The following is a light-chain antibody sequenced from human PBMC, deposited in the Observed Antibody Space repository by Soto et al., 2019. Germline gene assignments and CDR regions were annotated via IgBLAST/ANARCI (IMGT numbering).Light chain of an antibody. CDR1: GSSIGTNT. CDR3: AAWDGSLNNVL. Sequence: QPVLTQPPSASGTPGQRVTISCSGSGSSIGTNTVNWYRQLPGTAPKLLIYGNNQRPSGVPDRFSGSKSGTSASLAISGLQSEEEAEYYCAAWDGSLNNVLFGGGTQLTVL. V-gene: IGLV1-44*01. J-gene: IGLJ2*01. CDR2: GNN.